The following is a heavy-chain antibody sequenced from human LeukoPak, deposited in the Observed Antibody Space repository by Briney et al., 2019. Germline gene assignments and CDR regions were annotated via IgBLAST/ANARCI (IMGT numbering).Heavy chain of an antibody. V-gene: IGHV1-2*02. CDR3: ARRLYNYSYMDV. CDR2: INPSSGGT. J-gene: IGHJ6*03. CDR1: GYTFTGFY. Sequence: ASVTVSCKASGYTFTGFYIHWVRQAPGQGLEGMGRINPSSGGTNYAQKFQGRVTMTRDTSITTAYMELSRMRSDDTAVYYCARRLYNYSYMDVWGKGTTVTVSS.